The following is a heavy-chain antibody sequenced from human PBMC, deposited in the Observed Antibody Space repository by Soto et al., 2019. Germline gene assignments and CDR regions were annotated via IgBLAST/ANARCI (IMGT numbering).Heavy chain of an antibody. CDR2: VSAYNGDT. D-gene: IGHD2-8*01. CDR1: GYTFTSYW. CDR3: ARDRGYCANGVCFRYDY. Sequence: GASVKVSCKASGYTFTSYWISWVRQAPGQGVEWMGWVSAYNGDTNYAQNFQGRVTMTTDTSTSAAYMDLRSLRSDDTATYYCARDRGYCANGVCFRYDYWGQGTLVTVSS. V-gene: IGHV1-18*01. J-gene: IGHJ4*02.